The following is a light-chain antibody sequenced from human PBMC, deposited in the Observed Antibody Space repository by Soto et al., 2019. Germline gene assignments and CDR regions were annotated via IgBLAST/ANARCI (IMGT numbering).Light chain of an antibody. CDR3: SSYTSSSILGV. V-gene: IGLV2-11*01. Sequence: QSALTQPRSVSGSPGQSVTISCTGTSGDVGGYNFVSWYQQYPGKAPKLIIYDVTKRPSGVPDRFSGSKSGNTASLTISGLQAEDEADYYCSSYTSSSILGVFGGGTKLTVL. CDR1: SGDVGGYNF. CDR2: DVT. J-gene: IGLJ2*01.